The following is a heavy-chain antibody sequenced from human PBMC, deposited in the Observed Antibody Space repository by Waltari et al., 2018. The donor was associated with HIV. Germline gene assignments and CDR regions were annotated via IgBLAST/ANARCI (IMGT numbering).Heavy chain of an antibody. Sequence: EVQLLESGGGLVQPGGSLRLSCAASGFTFSRSPMNWVRQAPGKGVEWVAGIRGSGGRTYYADSVKGRLTISRDNSKSTVYLQMNSLRAEDTAIYYCAKDPGMDVWGQGTTVTVSS. V-gene: IGHV3-23*01. CDR2: IRGSGGRT. CDR3: AKDPGMDV. CDR1: GFTFSRSP. J-gene: IGHJ6*02.